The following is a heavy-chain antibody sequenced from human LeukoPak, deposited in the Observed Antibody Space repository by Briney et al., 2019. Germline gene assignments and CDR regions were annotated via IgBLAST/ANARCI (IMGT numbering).Heavy chain of an antibody. CDR1: GFTFSGYS. CDR2: ISSSSSVL. Sequence: GGSLKLSCAASGFTFSGYSMNWVRQAPGKGLEWVSYISSSSSVLHYADSVKGRFTISRDNAKKSLYLQMNSLRDEDTAVYYCVRETMYAFDMWGQGTIVTVSS. V-gene: IGHV3-48*02. J-gene: IGHJ3*02. D-gene: IGHD1-1*01. CDR3: VRETMYAFDM.